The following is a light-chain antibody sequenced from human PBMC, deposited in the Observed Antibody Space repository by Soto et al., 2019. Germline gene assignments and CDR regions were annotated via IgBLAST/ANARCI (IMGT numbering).Light chain of an antibody. Sequence: AIQMTQSPSSLSASVGDRVTITCRASQGIRNDLGWYQQKPGKAPKLLIYAASSLQSGVPSRFSGSGSGTDFTLTISSLEPEDFAVYYCQRRSNWSTTFGQGTKVEIK. CDR2: AAS. V-gene: IGKV1-6*01. CDR3: QRRSNWSTT. CDR1: QGIRND. J-gene: IGKJ1*01.